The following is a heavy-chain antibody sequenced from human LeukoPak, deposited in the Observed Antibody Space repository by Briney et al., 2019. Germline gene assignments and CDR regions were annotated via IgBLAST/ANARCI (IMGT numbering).Heavy chain of an antibody. CDR2: ISYGGSNK. CDR1: GFTFRDYA. Sequence: PGGALRLSCAASGFTFRDYALHWVRQAPGKGLEWMTFISYGGSNKFYADSVKGRFTISRDNSKNTLYLQMNSLRTEDTAVYYCARAGGKYYHAEYFHHWGQGTLVTVSS. CDR3: ARAGGKYYHAEYFHH. D-gene: IGHD3-22*01. V-gene: IGHV3-30*04. J-gene: IGHJ1*01.